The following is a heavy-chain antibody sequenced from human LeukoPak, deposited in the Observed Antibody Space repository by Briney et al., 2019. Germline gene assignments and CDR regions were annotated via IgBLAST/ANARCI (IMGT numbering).Heavy chain of an antibody. V-gene: IGHV4-39*07. D-gene: IGHD5-24*01. CDR1: GGSISSSTYF. J-gene: IGHJ5*02. CDR2: IYYSGST. CDR3: ARESLTWLQSRTSWFDP. Sequence: SETLSLTCTVSGGSISSSTYFWGWLRQPPGRGLEGFGTIYYSGSTYNNPSLKSRVTISVNWSKNQFSLTLSSVTAADTAVYYCARESLTWLQSRTSWFDPWGQGTLVTVSS.